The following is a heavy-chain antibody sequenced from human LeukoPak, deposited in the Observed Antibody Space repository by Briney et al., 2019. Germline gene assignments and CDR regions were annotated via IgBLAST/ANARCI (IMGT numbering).Heavy chain of an antibody. Sequence: GGALRLSCAASGFTFSSYSMNWVREAPGKGLELGSSISISSSYIYYADSVNGRFTNSIGNAKNSLYLQMNSLRAEDTAVYYCASPLAAAGTGGAFDIWGQGTMVTVSS. J-gene: IGHJ3*02. CDR3: ASPLAAAGTGGAFDI. CDR1: GFTFSSYS. CDR2: ISISSSYI. D-gene: IGHD6-13*01. V-gene: IGHV3-21*01.